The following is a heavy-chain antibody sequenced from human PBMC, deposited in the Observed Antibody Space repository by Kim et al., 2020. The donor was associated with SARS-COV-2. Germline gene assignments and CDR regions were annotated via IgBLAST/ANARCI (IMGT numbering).Heavy chain of an antibody. J-gene: IGHJ6*02. Sequence: SVKVSCKASGGTFSSYAISWVRQAPGQGLEWMGGIIPIFGTANYAQKFQGRVTITADESTSTAYMELSSLRSEDTAVYYCASTGNYVDTAMVYGGDGMDVWGQGTTVTVSS. V-gene: IGHV1-69*13. CDR1: GGTFSSYA. CDR3: ASTGNYVDTAMVYGGDGMDV. D-gene: IGHD5-18*01. CDR2: IIPIFGTA.